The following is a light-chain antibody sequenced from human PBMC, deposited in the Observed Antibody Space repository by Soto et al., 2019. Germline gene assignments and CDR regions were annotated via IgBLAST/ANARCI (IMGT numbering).Light chain of an antibody. CDR3: GTWDSSLSRV. Sequence: QSVLTQPPSVSAAPGQKVTISCSGSSSNIGNNYVSWYQQLPGTAPKLLIYENNKRPSGIPDRFSGSKSGTSATLGITGLQTGDEADYYCGTWDSSLSRVFGTGTKVTV. J-gene: IGLJ1*01. CDR1: SSNIGNNY. V-gene: IGLV1-51*02. CDR2: ENN.